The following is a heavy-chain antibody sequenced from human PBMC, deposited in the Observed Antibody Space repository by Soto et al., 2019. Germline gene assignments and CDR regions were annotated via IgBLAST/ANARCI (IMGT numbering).Heavy chain of an antibody. CDR3: ARGLWISHNGVNYFYLGMDV. Sequence: QVQLVQSGAEVKKPGSAVKVSCKASGGTFSDYAIMWVRQAPGQGLEWMGGIVPLFGSANYAHMVQGRVIITADESRRSSYRELSSLRSYDAAVYYCARGLWISHNGVNYFYLGMDVWGQGTTVTVS. J-gene: IGHJ6*02. CDR2: IVPLFGSA. CDR1: GGTFSDYA. V-gene: IGHV1-69*01. D-gene: IGHD5-12*01.